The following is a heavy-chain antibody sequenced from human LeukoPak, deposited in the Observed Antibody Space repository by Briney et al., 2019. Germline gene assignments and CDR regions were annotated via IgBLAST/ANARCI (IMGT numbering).Heavy chain of an antibody. V-gene: IGHV3-30*02. CDR3: ARVPSRYSSSWYEAY. D-gene: IGHD6-13*01. CDR1: GFTFSSYG. CDR2: IRYDGSNK. J-gene: IGHJ4*02. Sequence: GGSLRLSCAASGFTFSSYGMHWVRQAPGKGLEWVAFIRYDGSNKYYADSVKGRFTISRDNSKNTLYLQMNSLRAEDTAVYYCARVPSRYSSSWYEAYWGQGTLVTVSS.